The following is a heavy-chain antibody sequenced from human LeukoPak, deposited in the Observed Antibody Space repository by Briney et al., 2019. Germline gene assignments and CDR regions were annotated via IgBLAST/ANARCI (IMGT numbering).Heavy chain of an antibody. CDR2: IWYDGSNK. J-gene: IGHJ6*02. CDR3: AKLKDSSGYYYEYGMDV. Sequence: PGRSLRLSCAASGFTFSSYGMHWVRQAPGKGLEWVAVIWYDGSNKYYADSVKGRFTISRDNSKNTLYLQMNSLRAEDTAVYYCAKLKDSSGYYYEYGMDVWGQGTTVTVSS. CDR1: GFTFSSYG. D-gene: IGHD3-22*01. V-gene: IGHV3-33*06.